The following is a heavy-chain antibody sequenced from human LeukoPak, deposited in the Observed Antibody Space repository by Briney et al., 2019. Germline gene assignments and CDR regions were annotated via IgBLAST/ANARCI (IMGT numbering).Heavy chain of an antibody. Sequence: ASVKVSCKASGYTFTSYGISWVRQAPGQGLEWMGWISAYNGNTNYAQKLQGRVTMTTDTSTSTAYMELRRLRTDDTAVYYCARENAIFGVVGFDYWGQGTLVTVSS. CDR3: ARENAIFGVVGFDY. CDR1: GYTFTSYG. J-gene: IGHJ4*02. V-gene: IGHV1-18*01. D-gene: IGHD3-3*01. CDR2: ISAYNGNT.